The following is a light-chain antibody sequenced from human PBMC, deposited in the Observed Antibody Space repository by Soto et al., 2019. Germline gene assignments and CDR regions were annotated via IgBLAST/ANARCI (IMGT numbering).Light chain of an antibody. V-gene: IGLV1-51*01. CDR1: SSNIGNNY. Sequence: QSVLTQPPSVSAAPGQTVTISCSGSSSNIGNNYVSWYQQLPGPAPKLLIDDNDKRPSGIPDRFSGSKSGTSATLGITGLQAGDEADYFCGTWDSSLSVVVFGGGTKLTVL. CDR2: DND. CDR3: GTWDSSLSVVV. J-gene: IGLJ2*01.